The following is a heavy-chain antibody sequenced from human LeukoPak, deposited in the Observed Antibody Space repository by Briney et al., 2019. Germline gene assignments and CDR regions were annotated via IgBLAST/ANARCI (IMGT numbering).Heavy chain of an antibody. D-gene: IGHD4-17*01. J-gene: IGHJ4*02. CDR1: GFSFSNYA. V-gene: IGHV3-23*01. CDR2: ISGSGGST. Sequence: PGGSLRLSCAASGFSFSNYAMSWVRQAPGRGLEWVSAISGSGGSTYYADSVKGRFTISRDNSKNTLYLQMNSLRAEDTAVYYCAKPPTVTTPYYFDYWGQGTLVTVSS. CDR3: AKPPTVTTPYYFDY.